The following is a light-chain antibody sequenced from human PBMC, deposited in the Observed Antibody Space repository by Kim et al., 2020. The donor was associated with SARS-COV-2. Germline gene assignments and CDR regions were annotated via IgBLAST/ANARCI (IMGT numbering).Light chain of an antibody. J-gene: IGKJ1*01. V-gene: IGKV3-20*01. CDR3: QQYGNSPHT. CDR1: QRVSSRY. Sequence: SPGESALRSGRASQRVSSRYLAWYQPKPGQAPRRLIYGASSRDTGVPDRFSGSGSGTDFTFTITRLEPEDLAVYYCQQYGNSPHTFGQGTQLDIK. CDR2: GAS.